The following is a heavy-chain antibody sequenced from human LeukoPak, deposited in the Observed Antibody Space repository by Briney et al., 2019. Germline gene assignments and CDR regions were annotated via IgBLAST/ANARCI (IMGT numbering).Heavy chain of an antibody. Sequence: PSETLSLTCTVSGGSISSYYWNWIRQPPGKGLEWIGYIYYSGSTNYNPSLKSRVNISIDTSKNQFSLKLSSVTAADTALYYCARHGDLLRTTVVNRHFDYWGQGTLVTVSS. CDR3: ARHGDLLRTTVVNRHFDY. J-gene: IGHJ4*02. V-gene: IGHV4-59*08. D-gene: IGHD4-23*01. CDR2: IYYSGST. CDR1: GGSISSYY.